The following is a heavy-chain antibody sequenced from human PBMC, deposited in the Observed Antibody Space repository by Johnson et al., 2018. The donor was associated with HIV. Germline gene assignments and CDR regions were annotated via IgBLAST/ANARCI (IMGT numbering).Heavy chain of an antibody. Sequence: VQLVESGGGLVQPGRSLRLSCTASGFTFADYAMSWVRQAPGKGLEWVGFIRSKAYGGTTEYAASVKGRFTISREDSKVIAYVQMKSLKTEDTAVDYWTKAVRWYGDGFDMWGQGTMVTVSS. J-gene: IGHJ3*02. D-gene: IGHD2-15*01. CDR2: IRSKAYGGTT. CDR1: GFTFADYA. CDR3: TKAVRWYGDGFDM. V-gene: IGHV3-49*04.